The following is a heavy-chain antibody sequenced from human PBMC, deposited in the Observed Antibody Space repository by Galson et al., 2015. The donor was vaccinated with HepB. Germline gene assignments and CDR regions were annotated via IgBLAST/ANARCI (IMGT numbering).Heavy chain of an antibody. Sequence: SVKVSCKASGYTFTSYGISWVRQAPGQGLEWMGWISAYNGNTNYAQKLQGRVTMTTDTSTSTAYTELRSLRSDDTAVYYCARDLEDYNLEWLLNPAPYYYYGMDVWGQGTTVTVSS. CDR1: GYTFTSYG. D-gene: IGHD3-3*01. CDR2: ISAYNGNT. V-gene: IGHV1-18*04. J-gene: IGHJ6*02. CDR3: ARDLEDYNLEWLLNPAPYYYYGMDV.